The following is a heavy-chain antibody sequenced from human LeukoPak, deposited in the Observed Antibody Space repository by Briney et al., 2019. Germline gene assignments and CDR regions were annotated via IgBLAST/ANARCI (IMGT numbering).Heavy chain of an antibody. J-gene: IGHJ5*01. D-gene: IGHD6-13*01. Sequence: ASVRVSCKASGYAFETYAIAWVRQAPGRGLEWMGWVSARNGASESAAKFQGRLTMITDVSTRTASMEVRSLKSDDTAVYFCARDLIHMAAPAHHLDSWGQGTLVIVSS. V-gene: IGHV1-18*04. CDR1: GYAFETYA. CDR2: VSARNGAS. CDR3: ARDLIHMAAPAHHLDS.